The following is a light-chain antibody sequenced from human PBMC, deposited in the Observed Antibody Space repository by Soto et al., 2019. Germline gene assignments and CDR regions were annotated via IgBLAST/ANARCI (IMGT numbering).Light chain of an antibody. CDR2: QAS. CDR3: QQYHTFSRA. CDR1: QSINRW. V-gene: IGKV1-5*03. Sequence: DIQMTQSPSTLSASVGDRVIITCRASQSINRWLAWYQQKPGKAPKVLIYQASSLENGVPSRFSGSGFGTEFTLTISSLQVDDFATYYCQQYHTFSRAFGQGNKVEVK. J-gene: IGKJ1*01.